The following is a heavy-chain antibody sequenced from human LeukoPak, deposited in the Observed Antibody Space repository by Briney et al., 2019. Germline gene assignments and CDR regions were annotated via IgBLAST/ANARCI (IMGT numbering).Heavy chain of an antibody. CDR3: AREKVRQSGMDV. V-gene: IGHV1-69*13. D-gene: IGHD2-2*01. CDR1: GGTFSSYA. J-gene: IGHJ6*02. CDR2: IIPIFGTA. Sequence: ASVKVSCKASGGTFSSYAISWVGQAPGQGLEWMGGIIPIFGTANYAQKFQGRVTITADESTSTAYMELSRLRSDDTAVYYCAREKVRQSGMDVWGQGTTVTVSS.